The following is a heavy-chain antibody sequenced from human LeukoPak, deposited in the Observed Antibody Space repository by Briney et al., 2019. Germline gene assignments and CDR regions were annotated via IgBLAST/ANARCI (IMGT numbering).Heavy chain of an antibody. CDR2: IYHSGST. CDR3: ARVVGATGDDFDY. J-gene: IGHJ4*02. D-gene: IGHD1-26*01. Sequence: SETLSLTCAVSGGSISSSNWWSWVRQPPGKGLEWIGEIYHSGSTNYNPSLKSRVTISVDKSKNQFSLKLSSVTAADTAVYYCARVVGATGDDFDYWGQGTLVTVSS. V-gene: IGHV4-4*02. CDR1: GGSISSSNW.